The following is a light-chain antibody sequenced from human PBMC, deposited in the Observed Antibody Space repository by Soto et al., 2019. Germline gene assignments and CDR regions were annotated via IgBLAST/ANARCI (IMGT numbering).Light chain of an antibody. Sequence: DLQMTQSPSSLSASVGDRVTITCRASQSISTNLNWYQKKPGKAPKLLIHAASSLQSGVPSRFSCSGSGTDFTLTINSLQPEDFATYYCQQSYSTPPDTFGQGTKLEIK. CDR1: QSISTN. CDR3: QQSYSTPPDT. J-gene: IGKJ2*01. V-gene: IGKV1-39*01. CDR2: AAS.